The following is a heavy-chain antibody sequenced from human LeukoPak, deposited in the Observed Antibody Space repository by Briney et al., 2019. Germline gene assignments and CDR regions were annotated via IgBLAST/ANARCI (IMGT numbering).Heavy chain of an antibody. D-gene: IGHD6-19*01. CDR3: AKDPRSSGWYHEGY. V-gene: IGHV3-23*01. Sequence: GGSLRLSCAASGFTFSSYAMSWVRQAPGKGLEWVSAISGSGGSTYYADSVKGRFTISRDNSKNTLYLQMNSLRAEDTAVYYCAKDPRSSGWYHEGYWGQGTLVTVSS. CDR2: ISGSGGST. J-gene: IGHJ4*02. CDR1: GFTFSSYA.